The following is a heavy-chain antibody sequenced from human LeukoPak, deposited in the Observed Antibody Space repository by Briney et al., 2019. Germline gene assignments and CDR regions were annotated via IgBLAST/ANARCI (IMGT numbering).Heavy chain of an antibody. CDR2: ISSSISYI. CDR3: AKDRNYYDSRGDGYFDY. Sequence: GGSLRLSCAASGFTFSRYSMDWVRQAPGKGLEWVSSISSSISYIYYADSVKGRFTISRDNSKNTLYLQMNSLRAEDTAVYYCAKDRNYYDSRGDGYFDYWGQGTLVTVSS. CDR1: GFTFSRYS. J-gene: IGHJ4*02. D-gene: IGHD3-22*01. V-gene: IGHV3-21*04.